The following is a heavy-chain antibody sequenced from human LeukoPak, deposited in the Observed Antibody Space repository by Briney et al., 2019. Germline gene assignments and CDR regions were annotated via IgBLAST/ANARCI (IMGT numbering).Heavy chain of an antibody. J-gene: IGHJ2*01. Sequence: GGSLRLSCAASGFTFSSYAMSWVRQAPGKGLEWVSAISGGGGSTYYADSVKGRFTISRDNSKNTLYLQMNSLRAEDTAVYYCARGVGGYWYFDLWGRGTLVTVSS. CDR3: ARGVGGYWYFDL. V-gene: IGHV3-23*01. CDR2: ISGGGGST. CDR1: GFTFSSYA. D-gene: IGHD4-23*01.